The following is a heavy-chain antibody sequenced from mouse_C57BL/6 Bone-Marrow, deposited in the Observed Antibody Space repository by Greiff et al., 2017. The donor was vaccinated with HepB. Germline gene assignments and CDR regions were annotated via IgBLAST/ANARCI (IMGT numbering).Heavy chain of an antibody. CDR3: ARCGLGLRGAY. CDR1: GFTFSSYG. D-gene: IGHD2-4*01. V-gene: IGHV5-6*01. Sequence: EVQRVESGGDLAKPGGSMKLSCAASGFTFSSYGMYWVHQTPDKRLEWVGTISSGGSYTYYPDSVKGRVTFSRDNATNTLYMQMSSLKSEDTAMYYCARCGLGLRGAYWGQGTLVTVSA. J-gene: IGHJ3*01. CDR2: ISSGGSYT.